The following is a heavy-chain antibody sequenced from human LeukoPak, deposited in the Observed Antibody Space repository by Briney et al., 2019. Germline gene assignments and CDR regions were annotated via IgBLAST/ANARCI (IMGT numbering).Heavy chain of an antibody. V-gene: IGHV4-31*03. CDR1: GGSISSGGYY. D-gene: IGHD2-2*01. CDR3: ARVYCSSTSCYAPWFDP. Sequence: SGTLSLTCTVSGGSISSGGYYWSWIRQHPGKGLEWIGYIYYSGSTYYNPSLKSRVTISVDTSKNQFSLKLSSMTAADTAVYYCARVYCSSTSCYAPWFDPWGQGTLVTVSS. CDR2: IYYSGST. J-gene: IGHJ5*02.